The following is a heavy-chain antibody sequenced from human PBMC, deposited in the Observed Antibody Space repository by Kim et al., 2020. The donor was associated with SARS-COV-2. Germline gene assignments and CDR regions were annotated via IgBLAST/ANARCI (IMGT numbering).Heavy chain of an antibody. CDR3: ARSSRGDDTAMVTYYYGMDV. Sequence: SVKVSCKASGGTFSSYAISWVRQAPGQGLEWMGGIIPIFGTANYAQKFQGRVTITADESTSTAYMELSSLRSEDTAVYYCARSSRGDDTAMVTYYYGMDVWGQGTTVTVSS. CDR1: GGTFSSYA. CDR2: IIPIFGTA. D-gene: IGHD5-18*01. J-gene: IGHJ6*02. V-gene: IGHV1-69*13.